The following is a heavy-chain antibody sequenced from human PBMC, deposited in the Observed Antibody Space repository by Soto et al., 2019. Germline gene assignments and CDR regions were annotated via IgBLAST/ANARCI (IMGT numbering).Heavy chain of an antibody. D-gene: IGHD1-1*01. Sequence: EVQLLESGGDLVQPGGSLRLSCAVTGFIFSDYSMSWVRQAPGKGLEWVSGISGVGGSTYYADSMKGRFTISRDNSKNTLYLQMNSLRAEDTALYYCAKSLGDHWDEYYFHYWGQGTLVTVSS. CDR3: AKSLGDHWDEYYFHY. CDR1: GFIFSDYS. J-gene: IGHJ4*02. CDR2: ISGVGGST. V-gene: IGHV3-23*01.